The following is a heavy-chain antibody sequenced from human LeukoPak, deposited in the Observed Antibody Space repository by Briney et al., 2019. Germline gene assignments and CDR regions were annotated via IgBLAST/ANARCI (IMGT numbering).Heavy chain of an antibody. CDR3: ARCDYVWGNYRYRPILYFDF. V-gene: IGHV1-18*01. CDR2: ISGYGGNR. Sequence: ASVKVSCKTSGYTFTSYGISWVRQAPGQGLEWMGWISGYGGNRNYAQKFQGRVTMTTDTSTSTAYMELRSLRSDDTAVYYCARCDYVWGNYRYRPILYFDFWGQGTLVTVSS. D-gene: IGHD3-16*02. J-gene: IGHJ4*02. CDR1: GYTFTSYG.